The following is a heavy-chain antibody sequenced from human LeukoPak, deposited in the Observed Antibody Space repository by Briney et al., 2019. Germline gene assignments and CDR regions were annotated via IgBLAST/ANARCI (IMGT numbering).Heavy chain of an antibody. Sequence: GGSLRLSRAACGFTLCSHVMTWVRQATGERLVGGSNIRSSDTTIHYADSVKGRFPISRDNARNSLYLQMNSLRAEDTAVYYCARSRRDNYYYYYGMDVWGQGTTVTVSS. CDR3: ARSRRDNYYYYYGMDV. V-gene: IGHV3-48*03. D-gene: IGHD5-24*01. CDR2: IRSSDTTI. CDR1: GFTLCSHV. J-gene: IGHJ6*02.